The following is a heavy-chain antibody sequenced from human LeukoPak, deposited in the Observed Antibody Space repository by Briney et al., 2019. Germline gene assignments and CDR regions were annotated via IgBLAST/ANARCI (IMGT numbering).Heavy chain of an antibody. CDR1: GFTFSSYE. CDR3: ARNGYSGYDFLDY. V-gene: IGHV3-48*03. CDR2: ISSSGSTI. Sequence: GGSLRLSCAASGFTFSSYEMNWVRQAPGKGLEWVSYISSSGSTIYYADSVKGRFTISRDNAKNSLYLQMNSLRAEDMAVYYCARNGYSGYDFLDYWGQGTLVTVSS. D-gene: IGHD5-12*01. J-gene: IGHJ4*02.